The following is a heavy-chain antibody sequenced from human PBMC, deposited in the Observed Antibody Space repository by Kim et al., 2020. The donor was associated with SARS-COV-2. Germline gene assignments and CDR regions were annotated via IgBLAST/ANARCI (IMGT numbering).Heavy chain of an antibody. CDR3: ARVSRDFDWDLDY. V-gene: IGHV5-10-1*01. J-gene: IGHJ4*02. CDR1: GYSFTSYW. CDR2: IDPSDSYT. Sequence: GESLKIPCKGSGYSFTSYWISWVRQMPGKGLEWMGRIDPSDSYTNYSPSFQGHVTISADKSISTAYLQWSSLKASDTAMYYCARVSRDFDWDLDYWGQGTLVTVSS. D-gene: IGHD3-9*01.